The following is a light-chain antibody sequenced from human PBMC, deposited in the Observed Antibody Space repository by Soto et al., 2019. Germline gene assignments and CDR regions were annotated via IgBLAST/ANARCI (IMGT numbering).Light chain of an antibody. CDR2: SAS. Sequence: DIQMTQSPSSLSASVGDRVTITCRAGQTVTDYLNWYQHKPGKAPKLLIYSASTLQTGVPSRFSGSGSGTDFILTISSLQPDDFATYYCQHYGGMWTFGQGTKVDIK. J-gene: IGKJ1*01. CDR1: QTVTDY. V-gene: IGKV1-39*01. CDR3: QHYGGMWT.